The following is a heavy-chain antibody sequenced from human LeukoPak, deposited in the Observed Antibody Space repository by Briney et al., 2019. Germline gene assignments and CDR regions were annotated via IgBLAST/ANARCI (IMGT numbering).Heavy chain of an antibody. J-gene: IGHJ4*02. Sequence: GGSLRLSCAASGFTFSSYAMSWVRQAPGKGLEWVSAISGSGGSTYYADSVKGRFTISRDNSKNTLYLQMNSLRAEDTAVYYCARKEWVPYYFDYWGQGNLVTVSS. CDR2: ISGSGGST. V-gene: IGHV3-23*01. D-gene: IGHD3-3*01. CDR1: GFTFSSYA. CDR3: ARKEWVPYYFDY.